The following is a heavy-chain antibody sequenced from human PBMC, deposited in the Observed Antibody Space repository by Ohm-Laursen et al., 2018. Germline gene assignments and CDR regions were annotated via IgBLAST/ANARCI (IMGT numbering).Heavy chain of an antibody. D-gene: IGHD6-19*01. CDR3: AKAGYSSVSRVFDI. V-gene: IGHV3-23*01. CDR1: GFTFNNYA. J-gene: IGHJ3*02. Sequence: GSLRLSCAASGFTFNNYAMSWVRQAPGKGLEWVSDISGSGGSTYYADSVKGRFTISRDNARKTLHLQMSSLRAEDTAVYYCAKAGYSSVSRVFDIWGQGTMVTVSS. CDR2: ISGSGGST.